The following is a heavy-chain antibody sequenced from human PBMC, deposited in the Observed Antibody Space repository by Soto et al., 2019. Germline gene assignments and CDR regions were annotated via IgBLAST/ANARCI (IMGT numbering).Heavy chain of an antibody. Sequence: QLVESGGGLVKPGGSLRLSCAASGFLLRDAWMTWVRQTPGKGLEWVGRIKKKSDGGATDYATPVKGRFTISRDESENMMYLQMNGLKIEDTAIYYCTTVRWIQLRRFDLWGQGTLVTVSS. CDR2: IKKKSDGGAT. CDR3: TTVRWIQLRRFDL. CDR1: GFLLRDAW. V-gene: IGHV3-15*07. J-gene: IGHJ4*02. D-gene: IGHD5-18*01.